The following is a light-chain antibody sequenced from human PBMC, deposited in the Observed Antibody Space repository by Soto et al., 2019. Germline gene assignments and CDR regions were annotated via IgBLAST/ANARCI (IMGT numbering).Light chain of an antibody. CDR3: PQSDVSPRT. CDR1: QSISSY. J-gene: IGKJ1*01. CDR2: DAT. Sequence: MSQSPASLSATIGDRVTITCRASQSISSYLNGYQQRPGKAPNLLIYDATRLHSGVPPRFSGSGYGTDFTLTITSLQLEDFATYYCPQSDVSPRTFGQRTNV. V-gene: IGKV1-39*01.